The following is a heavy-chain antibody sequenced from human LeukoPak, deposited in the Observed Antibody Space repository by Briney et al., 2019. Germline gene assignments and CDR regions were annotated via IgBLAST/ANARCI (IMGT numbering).Heavy chain of an antibody. J-gene: IGHJ3*02. Sequence: GGSLRLSCVASGFTFSRYWMHWVRQAPGKGLVWVSRINSDGSSTTYADSVKGRFTISRDNAKNTLYLQMNSLRAEDTAVFYCTRGGAYYSYDAFDIWGQGTMVTVSS. D-gene: IGHD3-22*01. CDR2: INSDGSST. CDR3: TRGGAYYSYDAFDI. CDR1: GFTFSRYW. V-gene: IGHV3-74*01.